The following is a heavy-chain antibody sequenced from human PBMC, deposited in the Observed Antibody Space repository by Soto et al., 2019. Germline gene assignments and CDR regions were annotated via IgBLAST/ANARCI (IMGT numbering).Heavy chain of an antibody. CDR3: SRVDPGETSPFDH. D-gene: IGHD3-10*01. J-gene: IGHJ4*02. Sequence: SVKVSSKASGGTFSSYAISGVRQAPGQGLEWMGGIIPIFGTANYAQKFQGRVTITADESTSTAYMELSSLRSEDTAVYYCSRVDPGETSPFDHWGQGTLVTV. V-gene: IGHV1-69*13. CDR2: IIPIFGTA. CDR1: GGTFSSYA.